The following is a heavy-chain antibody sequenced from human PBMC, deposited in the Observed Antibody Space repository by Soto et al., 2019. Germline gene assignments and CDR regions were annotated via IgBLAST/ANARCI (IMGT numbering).Heavy chain of an antibody. D-gene: IGHD3-22*01. Sequence: GGSLRLSCAASGFTFSSYAMHWVRQAPGKGLEWVAVISYDGSNKYYADSVKGRFTISRDNSKNTLYLQMNSLRAEDTAVYYCARDPSVYYYDSSGYSDFDYWGQGTLVTVSS. V-gene: IGHV3-30-3*01. CDR1: GFTFSSYA. J-gene: IGHJ4*02. CDR3: ARDPSVYYYDSSGYSDFDY. CDR2: ISYDGSNK.